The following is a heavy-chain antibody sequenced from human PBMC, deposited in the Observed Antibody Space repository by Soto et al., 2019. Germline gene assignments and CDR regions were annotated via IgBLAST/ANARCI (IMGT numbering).Heavy chain of an antibody. D-gene: IGHD4-17*01. J-gene: IGHJ3*02. CDR1: GFTFSSYA. CDR2: ISGSGGST. Sequence: AGGSLRLSCASSGFTFSSYAMSWVRQAPGKGLEWVSAISGSGGSTYYADSVKGRFTISRDNSKNTLYLQMNSLRAEDTAVYYCAKNHPILVLRFRESGALDIWGQGTMVTVSS. CDR3: AKNHPILVLRFRESGALDI. V-gene: IGHV3-23*01.